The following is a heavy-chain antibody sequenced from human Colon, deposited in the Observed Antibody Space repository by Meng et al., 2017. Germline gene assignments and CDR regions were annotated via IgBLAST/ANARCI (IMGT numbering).Heavy chain of an antibody. Sequence: HVQLVQSGSEVKTPEDSVKLSCKASEYTFTSYDINWERQATGKGLEWMGWMNPNSGGANYAQKFQGRDTMTRDTSISTAYMELSRLRSDDTAVYYCAREGLVGDLRYFDLWGRGTLVTVSS. CDR2: MNPNSGGA. J-gene: IGHJ2*01. V-gene: IGHV1-2*02. CDR3: AREGLVGDLRYFDL. D-gene: IGHD3-16*01. CDR1: EYTFTSYD.